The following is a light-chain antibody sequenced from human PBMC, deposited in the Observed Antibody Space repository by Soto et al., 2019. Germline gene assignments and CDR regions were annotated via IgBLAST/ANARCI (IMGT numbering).Light chain of an antibody. CDR2: EVS. J-gene: IGLJ1*01. CDR1: SSDIGGYNY. CDR3: SSYAGSNNYV. Sequence: SALTQPTSASGSPGQSVTISCTGTSSDIGGYNYVSWYQQHPGKAPKLMIYEVSKRPSGVPDRFSGSKSGNTASLTVSGLQAADEADYYCSSYAGSNNYVFGSGTKLTVL. V-gene: IGLV2-8*01.